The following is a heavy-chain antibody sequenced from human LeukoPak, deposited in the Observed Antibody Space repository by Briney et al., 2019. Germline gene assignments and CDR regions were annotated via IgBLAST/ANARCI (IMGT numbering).Heavy chain of an antibody. V-gene: IGHV3-30*02. CDR3: AKGSDYYDSSGYSH. J-gene: IGHJ4*02. CDR2: IRYDGNNK. Sequence: PGGSLRLSCAASGFTFSRNGMHWVRQAPGKGLGWVAFIRYDGNNKYYADSVRGRFTISRDNSKNTLYLQMNSLRAEDTAVYYCAKGSDYYDSSGYSHWGQGTLVTVSS. CDR1: GFTFSRNG. D-gene: IGHD3-22*01.